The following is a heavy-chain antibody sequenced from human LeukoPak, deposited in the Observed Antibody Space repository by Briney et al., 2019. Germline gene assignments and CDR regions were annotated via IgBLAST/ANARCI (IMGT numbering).Heavy chain of an antibody. D-gene: IGHD3-3*01. V-gene: IGHV4-30-4*01. CDR1: GGSISSGDYY. CDR2: IYYSEST. CDR3: ARAVLRFLEWLFPLPTNWFDP. J-gene: IGHJ5*02. Sequence: SETLSLTCTVSGGSISSGDYYWSWIRQPPGKGLEWIGYIYYSESTYYNPSLKSRVTISVDTSKNQFSLKLSTVTAADTAVYYCARAVLRFLEWLFPLPTNWFDPWGQGTLVTVSS.